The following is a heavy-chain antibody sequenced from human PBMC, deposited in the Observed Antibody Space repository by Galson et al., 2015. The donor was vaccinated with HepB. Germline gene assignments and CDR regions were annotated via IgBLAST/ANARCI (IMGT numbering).Heavy chain of an antibody. D-gene: IGHD6-19*01. CDR2: IYYSAAT. J-gene: IGHJ4*02. V-gene: IGHV4-59*08. Sequence: ETLSLTCSVSGGSISNYYWSWIRQSPGKGLEWIGYIYYSAATNYNPSLKIVVTISVDTSKKQFSLRLSSVTAADTAGYYCVRHKYSNCWYGSFDDWGQGTLVAVSS. CDR1: GGSISNYY. CDR3: VRHKYSNCWYGSFDD.